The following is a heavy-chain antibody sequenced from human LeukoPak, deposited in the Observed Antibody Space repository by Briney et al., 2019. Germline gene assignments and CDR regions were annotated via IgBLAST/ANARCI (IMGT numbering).Heavy chain of an antibody. CDR1: GYIIAGYY. D-gene: IGHD3-16*01. V-gene: IGHV1-2*02. J-gene: IGHJ3*02. CDR2: ITPKNGGT. Sequence: ASVKVSCKASGYIIAGYYMHWVRQAPGQGLEWMGWITPKNGGTNYAQKFHGRVTISSDTSMSTTYMELTSLKSDDTALYYCARLINGGRAFDIWGQGTVVTVSS. CDR3: ARLINGGRAFDI.